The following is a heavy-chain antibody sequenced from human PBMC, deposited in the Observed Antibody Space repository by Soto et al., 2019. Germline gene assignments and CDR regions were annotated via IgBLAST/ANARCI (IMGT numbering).Heavy chain of an antibody. CDR3: ERHRQWELTFFDY. V-gene: IGHV4-39*01. D-gene: IGHD1-26*01. CDR1: GGSISSDSYY. Sequence: QLQLQESGPGLVKPSETLSLTCSVSGGSISSDSYYWGWIRQPPGKGLEWIGSFYSGSTYYNPSLKSRGNVSEDTSKNELSLKLSSVTDADTAVYYCERHRQWELTFFDYWGQGTLVTVSS. CDR2: FYSGST. J-gene: IGHJ4*02.